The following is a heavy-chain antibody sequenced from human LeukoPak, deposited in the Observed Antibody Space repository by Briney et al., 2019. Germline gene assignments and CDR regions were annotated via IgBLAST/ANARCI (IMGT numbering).Heavy chain of an antibody. J-gene: IGHJ2*01. D-gene: IGHD3-22*01. CDR1: GGSISSGDYY. CDR2: IYYSGST. CDR3: ARAGSGYPYWYFDL. Sequence: SQTLSLTCTVSGGSISSGDYYWSWIRQPPGKGLEWIGYIYYSGSTYYNPSLKSRVTISVDTSKNQFSLKLSSVTAADTAVYYCARAGSGYPYWYFDLWGRGTLVTVSS. V-gene: IGHV4-30-4*01.